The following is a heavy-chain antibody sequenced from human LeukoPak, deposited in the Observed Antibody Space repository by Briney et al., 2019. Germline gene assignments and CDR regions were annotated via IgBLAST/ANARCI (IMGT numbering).Heavy chain of an antibody. V-gene: IGHV1-2*02. CDR1: GYTLTGYY. Sequence: ASVKVSCKASGYTLTGYYMHWVRQAPGQGLEWMGWINPNSGGTNYAQKFLGRVTMTRDTSISAAYMELSRLRADDTAVYYCAREIVVVTAKGAFDIWGQGTVVTVSS. D-gene: IGHD2-21*02. J-gene: IGHJ3*02. CDR3: AREIVVVTAKGAFDI. CDR2: INPNSGGT.